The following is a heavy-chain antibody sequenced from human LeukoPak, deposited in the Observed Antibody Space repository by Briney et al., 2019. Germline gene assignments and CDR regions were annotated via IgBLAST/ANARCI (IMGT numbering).Heavy chain of an antibody. CDR2: ISSSSSTI. CDR1: GFTFSSYS. V-gene: IGHV3-48*01. Sequence: GGSLRLSCAASGFTFSSYSMNWVRQAPGKGLEWVSYISSSSSTIYYADSVKGRFTISRDNAKNSLYLQMNSLRAEDTAVYYCARVRYSSGWTRTFDYWGQGTLVTVSS. J-gene: IGHJ4*02. D-gene: IGHD6-19*01. CDR3: ARVRYSSGWTRTFDY.